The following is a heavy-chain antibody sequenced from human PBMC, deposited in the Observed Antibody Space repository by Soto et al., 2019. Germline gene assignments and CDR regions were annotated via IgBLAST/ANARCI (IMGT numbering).Heavy chain of an antibody. CDR1: GGTFSSYA. Sequence: SVKVSCKASGGTFSSYAISWVRQAPGQGLEWMGGIIPIFGTANYAQKFQGRVTITADESTSTAYMGLSSLRSEDTAVYYCASSPLCGGSCYHYYYGMEVWGQGTTVTVSS. J-gene: IGHJ6*01. CDR3: ASSPLCGGSCYHYYYGMEV. CDR2: IIPIFGTA. D-gene: IGHD2-15*01. V-gene: IGHV1-69*13.